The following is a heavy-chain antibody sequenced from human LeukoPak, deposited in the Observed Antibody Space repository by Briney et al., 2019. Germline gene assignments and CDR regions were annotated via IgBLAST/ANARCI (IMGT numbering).Heavy chain of an antibody. CDR1: GYSISSGYY. CDR3: ARQARGFWSGPDAFDI. CDR2: IYHSGST. Sequence: PSETLSLTCAVSGYSISSGYYWGWIRQPPGKGLEWIGSIYHSGSTYYNPSLKSRVTISVDTSKNQFSLKLSSVTAADTAVYYCARQARGFWSGPDAFDIWGQGTMVTVSS. V-gene: IGHV4-38-2*01. J-gene: IGHJ3*02. D-gene: IGHD3-3*01.